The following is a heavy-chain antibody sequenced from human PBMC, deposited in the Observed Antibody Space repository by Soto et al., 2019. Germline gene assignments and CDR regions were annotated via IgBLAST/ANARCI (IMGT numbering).Heavy chain of an antibody. D-gene: IGHD1-7*01. Sequence: PGGSLRLSCVASGFTFSSFEMNWIRQAPGKGPEWIAVINPSGRTISYADSVKGRFTISRDNSKNTLYLQMNSLRAEDTAVYYCAKDLNNWNYGNFDYWGQGTLVTVSS. CDR1: GFTFSSFE. CDR3: AKDLNNWNYGNFDY. CDR2: INPSGRTI. J-gene: IGHJ4*02. V-gene: IGHV3-23*01.